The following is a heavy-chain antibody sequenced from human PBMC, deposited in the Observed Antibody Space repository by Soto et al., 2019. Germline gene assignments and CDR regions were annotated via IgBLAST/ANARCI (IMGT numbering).Heavy chain of an antibody. J-gene: IGHJ6*01. CDR1: GYPFTSYG. CDR2: ISPYNGNT. V-gene: IGHV1-18*01. Sequence: QVHLVQSGAEVKKPGASVKVSCKTSGYPFTSYGIGWVRQAPGQGLEWMAWISPYNGNTYFAQKFQGRDTLTTDTSTTTVYMDLRSLRSDDTAVDYCARDQSFDRSYYYGIDVWGQGITVIVSP. CDR3: ARDQSFDRSYYYGIDV.